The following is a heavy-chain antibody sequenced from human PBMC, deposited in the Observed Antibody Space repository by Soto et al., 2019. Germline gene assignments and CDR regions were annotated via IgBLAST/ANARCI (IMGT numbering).Heavy chain of an antibody. D-gene: IGHD6-25*01. V-gene: IGHV6-1*01. CDR1: GDSVSSNTAA. CDR2: TYFRSKWYN. Sequence: SQTLSLTCAISGDSVSSNTAAWNWIRQSPSRGLEWLGRTYFRSKWYNDYAVSVKSRIIINPDTSNNQFSLQLNSVTPEDTAVYFCAKGDNLGPKSGYAFDPWGQGIMVTVSS. J-gene: IGHJ5*02. CDR3: AKGDNLGPKSGYAFDP.